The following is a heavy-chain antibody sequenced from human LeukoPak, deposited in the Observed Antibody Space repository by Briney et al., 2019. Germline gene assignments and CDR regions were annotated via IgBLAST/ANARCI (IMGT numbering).Heavy chain of an antibody. Sequence: ASVKVSCTASGYTFTSYYMHWVRQAPGQGLEWMGIINPSGGSTSYAQKFQGRVTMTRDTSTSTDNMELSSLRSEDTAVYYCATTVTTPPRYWGQGTLVTVSS. D-gene: IGHD4-17*01. V-gene: IGHV1-46*01. CDR3: ATTVTTPPRY. J-gene: IGHJ4*02. CDR1: GYTFTSYY. CDR2: INPSGGST.